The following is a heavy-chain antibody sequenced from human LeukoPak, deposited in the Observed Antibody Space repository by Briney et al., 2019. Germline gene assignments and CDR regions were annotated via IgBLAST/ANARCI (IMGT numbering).Heavy chain of an antibody. Sequence: GGSLRLSCAASGFTVSDNYMSWVRQAPGKGLEWVSVMYSGGDTYYANSVKGRFTISRDNAKNSLYLQMNSLRAEDTAVYYCARHRGVVPFDYWGQGTLVTVSS. V-gene: IGHV3-66*04. D-gene: IGHD3-3*01. CDR2: MYSGGDT. J-gene: IGHJ4*02. CDR1: GFTVSDNY. CDR3: ARHRGVVPFDY.